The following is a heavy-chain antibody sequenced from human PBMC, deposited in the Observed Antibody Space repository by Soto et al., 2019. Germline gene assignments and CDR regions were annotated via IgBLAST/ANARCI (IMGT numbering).Heavy chain of an antibody. Sequence: VQLLESGGGLVQPGGSLRLSCAASGFTFSSYAMSWVRQAPGKGLEWVSAISGSGGSTYYADSVKGRFTISRDNSKNTLYVQMNSLRAEDTAVYYCARDTSGYSSGWPPGDYWGQGTLVTVSS. CDR1: GFTFSSYA. CDR2: ISGSGGST. D-gene: IGHD6-19*01. V-gene: IGHV3-23*01. CDR3: ARDTSGYSSGWPPGDY. J-gene: IGHJ4*02.